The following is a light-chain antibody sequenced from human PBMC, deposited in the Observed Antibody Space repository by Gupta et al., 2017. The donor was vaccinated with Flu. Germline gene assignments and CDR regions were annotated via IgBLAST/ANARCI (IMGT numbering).Light chain of an antibody. CDR3: QQYYSTPYT. CDR2: WAS. J-gene: IGKJ2*01. V-gene: IGKV4-1*01. CDR1: QSVLYSSDNKNY. Sequence: DIVMTQSPDSLAVSLGERATINCKSSQSVLYSSDNKNYLLWYQQKPGQPPKLLIHWASTRESGVPDRFSGSGSGTDFTLTISSLQAEDVAVYFCQQYYSTPYTFGRGTKLEIK.